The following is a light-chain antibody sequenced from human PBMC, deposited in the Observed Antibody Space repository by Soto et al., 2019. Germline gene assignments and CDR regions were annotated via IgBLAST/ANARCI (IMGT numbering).Light chain of an antibody. CDR3: QQYNNWPPYT. V-gene: IGKV3-15*01. J-gene: IGKJ2*01. CDR2: GAS. Sequence: EIVMTQSPATLSVSPGERATLSCRASQSVSSNLAWYQQKPGQAPRLLIYGASTRTTGIPARFSGSGSGTEVTLTMSSLQGEDLAVYCCQQYNNWPPYTFGEGTKLDIK. CDR1: QSVSSN.